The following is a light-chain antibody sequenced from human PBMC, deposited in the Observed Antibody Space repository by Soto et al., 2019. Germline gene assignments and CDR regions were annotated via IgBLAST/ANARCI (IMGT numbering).Light chain of an antibody. V-gene: IGKV3-11*01. J-gene: IGKJ1*01. CDR1: ESVSIY. CDR2: DAS. CDR3: QQRSNWPWTT. Sequence: EIVLTQSPATLSLSPGESATLSCRASESVSIYISWYQQKPAQAPRLLIYDASNRATGIPTRFSGSGSGTDFSLTISSQEPEDCAVYYCQQRSNWPWTTFGQGTRVELK.